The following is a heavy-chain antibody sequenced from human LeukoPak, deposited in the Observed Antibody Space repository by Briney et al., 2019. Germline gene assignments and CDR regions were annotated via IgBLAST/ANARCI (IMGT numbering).Heavy chain of an antibody. D-gene: IGHD3-22*01. CDR3: AKDPYRMTDSSGSE. J-gene: IGHJ4*02. Sequence: PGGSLRLSCAASGFTFSSYGMHWVRQAPGKGLEWVAFIRYDGSNKYYADSVKGRFTISRDNSKNTLYLQMNSLRAEDTAVYYCAKDPYRMTDSSGSEWGQGTLVTVSS. CDR2: IRYDGSNK. CDR1: GFTFSSYG. V-gene: IGHV3-30*02.